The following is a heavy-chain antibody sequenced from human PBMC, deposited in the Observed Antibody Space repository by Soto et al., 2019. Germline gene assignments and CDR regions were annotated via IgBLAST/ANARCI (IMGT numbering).Heavy chain of an antibody. CDR2: INTDGSST. D-gene: IGHD6-13*01. CDR3: TRDPGAYSSTWSFYFDS. CDR1: GFTFSRFW. V-gene: IGHV3-74*01. Sequence: DVQLVESGGGLVQPGGSLRLSCAASGFTFSRFWMHWVRQAPGKGLVWVSRINTDGSSTTYADSVKGRFTISRDNAKNTLYLQMDSLRAEDTGVYYCTRDPGAYSSTWSFYFDSRGQGTLVTVSS. J-gene: IGHJ4*02.